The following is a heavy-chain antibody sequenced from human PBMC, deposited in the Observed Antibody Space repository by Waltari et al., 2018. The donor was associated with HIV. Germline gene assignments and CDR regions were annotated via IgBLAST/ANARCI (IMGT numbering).Heavy chain of an antibody. CDR2: ISSSGSTI. V-gene: IGHV3-48*03. Sequence: EVQVVECGGGLVQPGGSLRLSCAASGFTFSTSEMNWVRQAPGKGLEWVSYISSSGSTIYYADSVKGRFTISRDNAKNSLYLQMNSLRAEDTAVYFCARDGSSYYGLDYWGRGTLVTVSS. J-gene: IGHJ4*02. CDR1: GFTFSTSE. D-gene: IGHD1-26*01. CDR3: ARDGSSYYGLDY.